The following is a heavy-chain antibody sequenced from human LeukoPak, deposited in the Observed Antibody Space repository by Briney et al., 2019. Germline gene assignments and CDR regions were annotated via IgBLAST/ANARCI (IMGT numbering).Heavy chain of an antibody. D-gene: IGHD3-22*01. V-gene: IGHV4-34*01. CDR3: ARGLYYDSSGSYYFDY. Sequence: SETLSLTCAVYGGSFSGYYWSWIRQPPGKGLEWIGEINHSGSTNYNPSLKSRVTISVDTSKNQFSLKLSSVTAADTAVYYCARGLYYDSSGSYYFDYWGQGTLVTVSS. J-gene: IGHJ4*02. CDR1: GGSFSGYY. CDR2: INHSGST.